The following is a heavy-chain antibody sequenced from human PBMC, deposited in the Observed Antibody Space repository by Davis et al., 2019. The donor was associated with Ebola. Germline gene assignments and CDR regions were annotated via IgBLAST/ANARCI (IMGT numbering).Heavy chain of an antibody. CDR1: GGSVSSGTYY. CDR2: IYSSGTT. V-gene: IGHV4-61*01. J-gene: IGHJ6*02. CDR3: ARNCHGRVGKLLYYYYGMDV. D-gene: IGHD2/OR15-2a*01. Sequence: SETLSLTCTVSGGSVSSGTYYWSWIRQPPGKGLEWIGYIYSSGTTNYNPSLKSRVTISVDTSKNHFSLKLSSVTAADTAVYYCARNCHGRVGKLLYYYYGMDVWGQGTTVTVSS.